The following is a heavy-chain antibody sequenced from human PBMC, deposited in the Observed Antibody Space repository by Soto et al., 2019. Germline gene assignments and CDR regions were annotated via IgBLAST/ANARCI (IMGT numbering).Heavy chain of an antibody. CDR2: ITPFNDDT. CDR3: ARTDKGDYVPPLDN. D-gene: IGHD4-17*01. Sequence: QIHLVQSGAEVKKPGASVKVSCKTSGYTFTTYGISWVRQAPGQGREWMGGITPFNDDTKYAQTLQGIVTMTTDTSTNTAYLELRSLTSDDTAVYYCARTDKGDYVPPLDNWGQGTLVTVSS. CDR1: GYTFTTYG. V-gene: IGHV1-18*01. J-gene: IGHJ4*02.